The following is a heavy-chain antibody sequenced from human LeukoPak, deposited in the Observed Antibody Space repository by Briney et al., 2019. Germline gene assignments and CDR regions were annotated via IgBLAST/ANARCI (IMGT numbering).Heavy chain of an antibody. Sequence: SVKVSCKASGGTFSSYAISWVRQAPGQGLEWMGGIIPIFGTANYAQKFQGRVTITTDESTSTAYMELSSLRSEDTAVYYCGVVHSGHDLHFDYWGQGTLVTVSS. V-gene: IGHV1-69*05. CDR1: GGTFSSYA. CDR2: IIPIFGTA. CDR3: GVVHSGHDLHFDY. D-gene: IGHD5-12*01. J-gene: IGHJ4*02.